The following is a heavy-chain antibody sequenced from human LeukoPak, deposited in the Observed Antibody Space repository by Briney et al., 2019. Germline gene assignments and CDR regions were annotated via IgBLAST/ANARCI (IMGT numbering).Heavy chain of an antibody. J-gene: IGHJ5*02. CDR3: ARFGSEGWFDP. CDR1: GFTVSSNY. CDR2: IYSGGGT. V-gene: IGHV3-53*01. Sequence: VGSLRLSCAASGFTVSSNYMSWVRQAPGKGLEWVSVIYSGGGTYYADSVKGRFTISRDNSKNTLYPQMNSLRAEDTAVYYCARFGSEGWFDPWGQGTLVTVSS. D-gene: IGHD3-10*01.